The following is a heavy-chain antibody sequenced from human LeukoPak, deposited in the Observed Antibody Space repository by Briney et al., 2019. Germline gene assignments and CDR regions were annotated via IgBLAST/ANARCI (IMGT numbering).Heavy chain of an antibody. CDR3: AKSTVITGIDY. CDR1: GFTFDDYA. Sequence: GGSLRLSSAASGFTFDDYAMHWVRQAPGKGLEWVSLISGDGGSTYYADSVKGGFTISRDNSKNPLYLQMNSLVTEDAALYYCAKSTVITGIDYWGQGTLVTVSS. D-gene: IGHD3-16*01. CDR2: ISGDGGST. V-gene: IGHV3-43*02. J-gene: IGHJ4*02.